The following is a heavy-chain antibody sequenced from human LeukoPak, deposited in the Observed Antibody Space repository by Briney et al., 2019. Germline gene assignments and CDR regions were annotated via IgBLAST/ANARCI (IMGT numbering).Heavy chain of an antibody. Sequence: GGSLRLSCAASGFTFSSYAMSWVRQAPGKGLEWVSAISGSGGSTYYADSVKGRFTISRDNSKNTLYQQMNSLRAEDTAVYYCAKDRSLVVAIAILFDYWGQGTLVTVSS. CDR3: AKDRSLVVAIAILFDY. D-gene: IGHD2-21*01. CDR2: ISGSGGST. J-gene: IGHJ4*02. CDR1: GFTFSSYA. V-gene: IGHV3-23*01.